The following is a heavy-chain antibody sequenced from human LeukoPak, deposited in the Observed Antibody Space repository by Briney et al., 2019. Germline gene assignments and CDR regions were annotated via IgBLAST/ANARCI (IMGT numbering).Heavy chain of an antibody. CDR2: FDPEDGET. D-gene: IGHD6-25*01. J-gene: IGHJ4*02. CDR3: VRGGPVSRIAAAGHPWEY. CDR1: GYTLTELS. Sequence: ASVKVSCKVSGYTLTELSMHWVRQAPGKGLEWMGGFDPEDGETIYAQKFQGRVTMTWDTSTSTVYMELSDLSSEDTAVYYCVRGGPVSRIAAAGHPWEYWGQGTLVTVSS. V-gene: IGHV1-24*01.